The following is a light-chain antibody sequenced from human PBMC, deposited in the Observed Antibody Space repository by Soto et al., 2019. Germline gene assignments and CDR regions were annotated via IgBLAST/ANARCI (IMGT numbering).Light chain of an antibody. J-gene: IGKJ4*01. CDR1: ESVGNH. CDR2: YAS. CDR3: QQRSSWPPPT. V-gene: IGKV3-11*01. Sequence: IVLTQSRASLSLSTVETATLSCRPSESVGNHLAWSQEKPGQAPRLLIYYASNRATGIPPRFSGSGSGTDFTLTISSLEPEDFAVYYCQQRSSWPPPTFGGGTKVDI.